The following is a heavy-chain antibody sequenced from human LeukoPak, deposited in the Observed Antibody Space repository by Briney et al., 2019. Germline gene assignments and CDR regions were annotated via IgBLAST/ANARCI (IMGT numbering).Heavy chain of an antibody. Sequence: SETLSLTCTVSGGSISSYYWSWIRQPPGKGLEWIGYIYYSGSTNYNPSLKSRVTISVDPSKNQFSLKLSSVTAADTAVYYCARARYDILTGYYPFDYWGQGTLVTVSS. CDR2: IYYSGST. CDR3: ARARYDILTGYYPFDY. D-gene: IGHD3-9*01. V-gene: IGHV4-59*01. J-gene: IGHJ4*02. CDR1: GGSISSYY.